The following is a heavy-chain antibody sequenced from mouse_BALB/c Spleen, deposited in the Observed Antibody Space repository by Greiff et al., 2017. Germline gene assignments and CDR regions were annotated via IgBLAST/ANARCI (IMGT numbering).Heavy chain of an antibody. Sequence: VQLQESGPGLVAPSQSLSITCTVSGFSFTSYGVHWVRQPPGQGLEWLGVIWAGGSPNYNSALMSRLSISTDNSKSIVFLKMNSLQTADTAMYYCDRDGNYGAMDYWGQGTSVTVSS. CDR2: IWAGGSP. CDR3: DRDGNYGAMDY. J-gene: IGHJ4*01. V-gene: IGHV2-9*02. CDR1: GFSFTSYG. D-gene: IGHD2-1*01.